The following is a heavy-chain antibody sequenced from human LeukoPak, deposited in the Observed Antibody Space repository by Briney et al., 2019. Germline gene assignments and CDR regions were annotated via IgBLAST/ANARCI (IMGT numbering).Heavy chain of an antibody. CDR3: ARASGSYVGYYFDY. CDR1: GFTFSDYY. CDR2: SRNKANSYTT. J-gene: IGHJ4*02. V-gene: IGHV3-72*01. Sequence: PGGSLRLSCAASGFTFSDYYMDWVRQAPGKGLEWVGRSRNKANSYTTQHAASVKDRFTISRDGSENSLYLQMSSLKTEDTAVYYCARASGSYVGYYFDYWGQGALVTVSS. D-gene: IGHD1-26*01.